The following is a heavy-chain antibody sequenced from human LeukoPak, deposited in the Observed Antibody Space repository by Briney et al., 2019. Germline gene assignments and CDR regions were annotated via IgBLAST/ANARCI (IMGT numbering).Heavy chain of an antibody. CDR2: IWYDGGNK. CDR1: GFTFSSYG. J-gene: IGHJ4*02. Sequence: GGSLRLSCAASGFTFSSYGMHWVRQAPGKGLEWVSAIWYDGGNKYYADSVKGRFTISRDNSKNTVYLQMNSLRAEDTAVYYCARDHYYHDSNGYYCTNWGQGTLVTVSS. V-gene: IGHV3-33*01. D-gene: IGHD3-22*01. CDR3: ARDHYYHDSNGYYCTN.